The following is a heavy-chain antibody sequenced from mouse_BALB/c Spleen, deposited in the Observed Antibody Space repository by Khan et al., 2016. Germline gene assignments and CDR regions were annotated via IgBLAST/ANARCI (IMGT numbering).Heavy chain of an antibody. D-gene: IGHD2-4*01. Sequence: EVKLEESGGGLVQPGGSMKLSCVASGFTFSNYWMNWVRQSPEKGLEWVAEIRLKSNNYATHYAESVKGRFTISRDDSKSSVYLHMNNLRTEDTGIYYSSRGNYDYDGYAMDYWGQGTSVTVSS. J-gene: IGHJ4*01. CDR1: GFTFSNYW. CDR3: SRGNYDYDGYAMDY. V-gene: IGHV6-6*02. CDR2: IRLKSNNYAT.